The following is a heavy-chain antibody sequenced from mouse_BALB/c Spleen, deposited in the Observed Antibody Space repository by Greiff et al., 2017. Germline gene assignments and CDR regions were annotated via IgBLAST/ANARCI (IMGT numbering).Heavy chain of an antibody. J-gene: IGHJ1*01. CDR1: GYSITSDYA. CDR2: ISYSGST. Sequence: EVQLQQSGPGLVKPSQSLSLTCTVTGYSITSDYAWNWIRQFPGNKLEWMGYISYSGSTSYNPSLKSRISITRDTSKNQFFLQLNSVTTEDTATYYCASDGNYVGYWYFDVWGAGTTVTVSS. CDR3: ASDGNYVGYWYFDV. V-gene: IGHV3-2*02. D-gene: IGHD2-1*01.